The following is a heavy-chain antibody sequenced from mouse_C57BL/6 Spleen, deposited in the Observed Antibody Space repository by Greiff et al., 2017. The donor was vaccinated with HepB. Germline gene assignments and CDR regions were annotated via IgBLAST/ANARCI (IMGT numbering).Heavy chain of an antibody. D-gene: IGHD2-4*01. CDR3: ARDYDYDGAY. J-gene: IGHJ3*01. Sequence: QVQLKQPGAELVRPGSSVKLSCKASGYTFTSYWMDWVKQRPGQGLEWIGNIYPSDSETHYNQKFKDKATLTVDKSSSTAYMQLSSLTSEDSAVYYCARDYDYDGAYWGQGTLVTVSA. CDR2: IYPSDSET. V-gene: IGHV1-61*01. CDR1: GYTFTSYW.